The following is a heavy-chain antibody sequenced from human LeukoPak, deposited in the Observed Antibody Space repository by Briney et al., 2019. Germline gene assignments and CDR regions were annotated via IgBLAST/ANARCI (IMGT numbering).Heavy chain of an antibody. Sequence: PGGSLRLSCAASGFRFTSYDIHWVRQAPGKGLEWVAVTSIDQGIKFYTDSVKGRFTISRDNSKNTLYPEMNNLRVDDTAVYFCARDLRTGAPDYFDSWGQGTLVTVSS. CDR1: GFRFTSYD. D-gene: IGHD1-14*01. CDR2: TSIDQGIK. J-gene: IGHJ4*02. CDR3: ARDLRTGAPDYFDS. V-gene: IGHV3-30*03.